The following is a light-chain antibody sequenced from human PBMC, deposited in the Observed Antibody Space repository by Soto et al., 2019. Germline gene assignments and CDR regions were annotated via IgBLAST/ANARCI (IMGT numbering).Light chain of an antibody. CDR1: QNINFN. V-gene: IGKV3D-15*01. J-gene: IGKJ4*01. CDR2: GAS. Sequence: ETLMTQSPATLSASPGERVTLSCRASQNINFNLAWSQQKPGQAPRVLIYGASSRASGIPDRFSGSGSGTDFTLTISRLEHDDFAFYYCQQYHNWPPLTFGGGTRVEIK. CDR3: QQYHNWPPLT.